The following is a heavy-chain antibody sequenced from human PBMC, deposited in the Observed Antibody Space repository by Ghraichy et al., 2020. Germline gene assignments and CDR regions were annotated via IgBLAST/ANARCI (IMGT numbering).Heavy chain of an antibody. Sequence: GRSLRLSCTASGFTFGDYTVSWFRQAPGKGLEWVGFIRSKAYGGTTDYAASVKGRFTISRDASKSIAYLQMSSLKTEDTAVYYCTTGDKLYSSGWYPSFDYWGQGTLVTVSS. CDR3: TTGDKLYSSGWYPSFDY. V-gene: IGHV3-49*03. CDR1: GFTFGDYT. CDR2: IRSKAYGGTT. D-gene: IGHD6-19*01. J-gene: IGHJ4*02.